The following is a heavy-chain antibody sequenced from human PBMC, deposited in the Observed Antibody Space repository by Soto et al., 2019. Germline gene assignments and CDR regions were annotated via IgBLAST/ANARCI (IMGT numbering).Heavy chain of an antibody. CDR1: GGSISSYY. D-gene: IGHD1-26*01. CDR2: IYYSGST. Sequence: PSETLSLTCTVSGGSISSYYWSWIRQPPGKGLEWIGYIYYSGSTNYNPSLKSRVTISVDTSKNQFSLKLSSVTAADTAVYYCARVDSGSYYVYYFDYWGQGTLVTVSS. J-gene: IGHJ4*02. V-gene: IGHV4-59*01. CDR3: ARVDSGSYYVYYFDY.